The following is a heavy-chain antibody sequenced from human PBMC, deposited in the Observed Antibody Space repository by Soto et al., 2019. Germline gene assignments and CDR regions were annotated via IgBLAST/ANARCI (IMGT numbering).Heavy chain of an antibody. V-gene: IGHV1-24*01. D-gene: IGHD1-26*01. J-gene: IGHJ4*02. Sequence: ASVKVSCKVSGYTLTELSMHLVRQAPGKGLEWMGGFDPDDGETIYAQKFQGRVTMTEDTSISTAYMELNSLKFEDTAVYYCARGIGSVGATHYFDYWGQGTLVTVSS. CDR1: GYTLTELS. CDR2: FDPDDGET. CDR3: ARGIGSVGATHYFDY.